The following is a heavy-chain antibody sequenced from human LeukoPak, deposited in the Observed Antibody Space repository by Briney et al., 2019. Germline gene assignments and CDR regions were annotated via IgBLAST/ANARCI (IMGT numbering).Heavy chain of an antibody. V-gene: IGHV1-2*02. J-gene: IGHJ6*02. CDR2: INPNSGGT. CDR1: GYTFTGYY. Sequence: GASVKVSCKASGYTFTGYYMHWVRQAPGQGLEWMGWINPNSGGTNYAQKFQSRVTMTRDTSISTAYMELSRLRSDDTAVYYCARDQATGTTGGMDVWGQGTTVTVSS. CDR3: ARDQATGTTGGMDV. D-gene: IGHD1-1*01.